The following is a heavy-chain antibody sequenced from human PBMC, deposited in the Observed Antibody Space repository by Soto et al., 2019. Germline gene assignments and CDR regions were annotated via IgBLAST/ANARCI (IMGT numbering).Heavy chain of an antibody. J-gene: IGHJ6*02. Sequence: PSETLSLTCTYSGNTIRSSNHYRSWFRQPPGKGLEWIGCLYYSGATYYSPSLKSRVTISLDTSKNHVSLKLKSVTAAETALDYCARVDILTVYGCMVVWGQGAKVTVAS. CDR1: GNTIRSSNHY. CDR3: ARVDILTVYGCMVV. V-gene: IGHV4-30-4*01. CDR2: LYYSGAT. D-gene: IGHD3-9*01.